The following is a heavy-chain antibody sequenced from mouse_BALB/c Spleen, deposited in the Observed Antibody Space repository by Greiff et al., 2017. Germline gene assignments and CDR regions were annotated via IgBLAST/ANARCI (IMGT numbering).Heavy chain of an antibody. CDR3: ARHWGGYGAMDY. Sequence: EVKLMESGGGLVKPGGSLKLSCAASGFTFSSYAMSWVRQTPEKRLEWVASISSGGSTYYPDSVKGRFTISRDNARNILYLQMSSLRSEDTAMYYCARHWGGYGAMDYWGQGTSVTVSS. D-gene: IGHD1-2*01. V-gene: IGHV5-6-5*01. J-gene: IGHJ4*01. CDR1: GFTFSSYA. CDR2: ISSGGST.